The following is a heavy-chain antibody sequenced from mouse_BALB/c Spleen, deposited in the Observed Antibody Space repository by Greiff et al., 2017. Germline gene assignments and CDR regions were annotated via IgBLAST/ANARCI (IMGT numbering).Heavy chain of an antibody. V-gene: IGHV1-77*01. J-gene: IGHJ3*01. D-gene: IGHD2-1*01. Sequence: VKLVESGPELVKPGASVKMSCKASGYTFTDYVISWVKQRTGQGLEWIGEIYPGSGSTYYNEKFKGKATLTADKSSNTAYMQLSSLTSEDSAVYFCAIYYGNYVWFAYWGQGTLVTVSA. CDR1: GYTFTDYV. CDR2: IYPGSGST. CDR3: AIYYGNYVWFAY.